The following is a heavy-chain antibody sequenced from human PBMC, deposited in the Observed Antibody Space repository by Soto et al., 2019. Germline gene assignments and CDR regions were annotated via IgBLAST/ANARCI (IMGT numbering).Heavy chain of an antibody. J-gene: IGHJ3*02. CDR1: GGSISSYY. CDR3: ARDGWGYCSSTSCYGNDAFDI. CDR2: IYYSGST. D-gene: IGHD2-2*01. V-gene: IGHV4-59*01. Sequence: QVQLQESGPGLVKPSETLSLTCTVSGGSISSYYWSWIRQPPGKGLEWIWYIYYSGSTNYNPSLKSRVTISVDTSKNQFSLKLSSVTAADTAVYYCARDGWGYCSSTSCYGNDAFDIWGQGTMVTVSS.